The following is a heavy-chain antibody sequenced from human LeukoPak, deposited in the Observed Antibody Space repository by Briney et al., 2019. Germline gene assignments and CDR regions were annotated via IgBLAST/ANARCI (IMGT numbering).Heavy chain of an antibody. J-gene: IGHJ3*02. CDR2: INPNSGGT. D-gene: IGHD7-27*01. CDR3: AGWGPRDAFDI. V-gene: IGHV1-2*02. CDR1: GYTFSGYY. Sequence: ASVKVSCKASGYTFSGYYMHWARQAPGQGLEWMGWINPNSGGTDYAQKFQGRVTMTRDTSISTGYMELSRLTSDDTAVYYCAGWGPRDAFDIWGQGTMVTVSS.